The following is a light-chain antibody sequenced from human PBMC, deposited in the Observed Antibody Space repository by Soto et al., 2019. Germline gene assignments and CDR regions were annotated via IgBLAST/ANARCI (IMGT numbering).Light chain of an antibody. CDR2: EGS. CDR3: CSYAGSTV. CDR1: SSDVGSYNL. Sequence: QSALTQPASVSGSPGQSITISCTGTSSDVGSYNLVSWYQHHPGKAPKLMIYEGSKRPSGVSNRFSGSKSGNTASLTISGLQAEDEADYYCCSYAGSTVFGGGTKLTVL. J-gene: IGLJ2*01. V-gene: IGLV2-23*01.